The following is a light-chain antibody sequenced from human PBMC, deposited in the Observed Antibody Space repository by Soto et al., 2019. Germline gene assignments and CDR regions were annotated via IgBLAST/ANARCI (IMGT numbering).Light chain of an antibody. CDR2: TAS. Sequence: IQMTQSPSSLSASVGDRVTITCRASQGIRDELGWYQQQPGKAPKLLIYTASTLQSGVPTRFSGSGSGTDFTLTISSLQPEDFGTYYCLQDYSFPYTFGQGTKLEIK. CDR1: QGIRDE. V-gene: IGKV1-6*01. J-gene: IGKJ2*01. CDR3: LQDYSFPYT.